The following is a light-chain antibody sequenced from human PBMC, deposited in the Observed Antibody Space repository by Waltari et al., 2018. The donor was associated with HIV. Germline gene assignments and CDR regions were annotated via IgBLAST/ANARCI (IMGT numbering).Light chain of an antibody. Sequence: DIQMTQSPSHVSGSGGGDVSITGRASQNIGRSLAWDQLKPGNAPKLPVYEASRLDDGVPTRFSATGSRSHFTLNIKNLQSEDFGVYVCQQAANFPHTFG. J-gene: IGKJ2*01. CDR1: QNIGRS. CDR3: QQAANFPHT. V-gene: IGKV1-12*01. CDR2: EAS.